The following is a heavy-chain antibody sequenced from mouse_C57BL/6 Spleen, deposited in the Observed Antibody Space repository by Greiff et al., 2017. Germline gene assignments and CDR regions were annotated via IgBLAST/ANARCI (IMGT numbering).Heavy chain of an antibody. J-gene: IGHJ2*01. CDR1: GYSITSGYY. CDR3: ARETGRVFDY. V-gene: IGHV3-6*01. CDR2: ISYDGSN. D-gene: IGHD4-1*01. Sequence: EVQLQESGPGLVKPSQSLSLTCSVTGYSITSGYYWNWIRQFPGNKLEWMGYISYDGSNNYNPSLKNRISITRDTSKNQFFLKLNSVTTEDTATYYCARETGRVFDYWGQGTTLTVSS.